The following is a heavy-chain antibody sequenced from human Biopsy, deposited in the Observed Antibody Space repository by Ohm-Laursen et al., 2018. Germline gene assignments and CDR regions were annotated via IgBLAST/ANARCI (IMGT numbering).Heavy chain of an antibody. CDR1: GFTFSQYW. CDR3: ARDSGGGDSINGWYDALDL. Sequence: SLRLSCAASGFTFSQYWMTWVRQSPGKGLEWVANINKDGSVKNYLDSVKGRFAVSRDNAKNSAYLQMNSLRTEDTAIYYCARDSGGGDSINGWYDALDLWGLGTTVTVSS. CDR2: INKDGSVK. D-gene: IGHD2-8*01. J-gene: IGHJ3*01. V-gene: IGHV3-7*01.